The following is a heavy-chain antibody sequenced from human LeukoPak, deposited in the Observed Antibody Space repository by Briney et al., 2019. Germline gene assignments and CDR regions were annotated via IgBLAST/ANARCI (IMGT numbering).Heavy chain of an antibody. J-gene: IGHJ6*04. V-gene: IGHV1-8*01. CDR1: GYTFTSYD. CDR2: MNPNSGNT. Sequence: ASVKVSCKASGYTFTSYDINWVRQATGQGLEWMGWMNPNSGNTGYAQKFQGRVTMTRNTSISTAYMELSSLRSEETAVYYCGGGDPLYGVDVGGKGPTVTVSA. CDR3: GGGDPLYGVDV.